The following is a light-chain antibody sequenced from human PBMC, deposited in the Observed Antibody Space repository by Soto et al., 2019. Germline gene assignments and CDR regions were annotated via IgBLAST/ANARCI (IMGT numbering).Light chain of an antibody. Sequence: EIVKTQSPATLSVSPGERATLSCRASQSVSSNLAWYQQKPGQTPKLLIYVASTRATGIPVRFSGSGSGTEFTLTISSLQSEDFAVYYCQQYNVWPLTFGGGTKVEFK. V-gene: IGKV3-15*01. CDR1: QSVSSN. CDR3: QQYNVWPLT. CDR2: VAS. J-gene: IGKJ4*01.